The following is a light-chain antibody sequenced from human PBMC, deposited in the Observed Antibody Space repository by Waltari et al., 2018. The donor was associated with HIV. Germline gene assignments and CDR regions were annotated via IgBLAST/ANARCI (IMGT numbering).Light chain of an antibody. V-gene: IGKV3-20*01. CDR1: RSVSSNY. CDR3: QQYGTSPYT. J-gene: IGKJ2*01. Sequence: ETVLTQSPGTRSLSPGERATLACRASRSVSSNYLTWYQQRPGQAPRLLIYAASTRATAIPDRFSGSGSGTDFTLTISRLEPEDFAVYYCQQYGTSPYTFGQGTKVEI. CDR2: AAS.